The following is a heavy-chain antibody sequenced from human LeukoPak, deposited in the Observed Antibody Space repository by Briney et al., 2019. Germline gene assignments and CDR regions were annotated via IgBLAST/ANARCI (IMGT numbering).Heavy chain of an antibody. D-gene: IGHD2-2*01. V-gene: IGHV6-1*01. Sequence: SQTLSLTCAISGDSVSSNSAAWNWIRQSPSRGLEWLGRTYYRSKWYNDYAVSVKSRITINPDTSKNQFSLQLNSVTPEDTAVYYCARAVHCSSTSCLQYWFDPWGQGTLVTVSS. J-gene: IGHJ5*02. CDR3: ARAVHCSSTSCLQYWFDP. CDR1: GDSVSSNSAA. CDR2: TYYRSKWYN.